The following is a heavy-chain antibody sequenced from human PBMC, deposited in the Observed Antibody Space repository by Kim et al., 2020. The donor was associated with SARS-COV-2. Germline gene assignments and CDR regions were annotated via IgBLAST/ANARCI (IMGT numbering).Heavy chain of an antibody. V-gene: IGHV3-30-3*01. CDR1: GFTFSGQA. CDR3: ARGPWHEVRAWLES. Sequence: GGSLRLSCAASGFTFSGQAMFWVRQAPGKGLEWVAGISYDGSQTHYADSIKGRFTISRDTFKNTLHLAMNSLRTEDTAVYYCARGPWHEVRAWLESWGQGTLVTVSS. D-gene: IGHD5-12*01. CDR2: ISYDGSQT. J-gene: IGHJ4*02.